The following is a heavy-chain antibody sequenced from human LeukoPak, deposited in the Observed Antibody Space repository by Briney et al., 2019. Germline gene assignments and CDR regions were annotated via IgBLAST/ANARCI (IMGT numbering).Heavy chain of an antibody. CDR2: ISASGQTI. D-gene: IGHD3-3*01. CDR1: GFSFSTYE. CDR3: ARGPPISGNFWRGKNHPPDY. J-gene: IGHJ4*02. Sequence: GGSLRLSCAASGFSFSTYEFHWVRHAPGKGLEWVSYISASGQTIYYADSVRGRFTISRDNAKNSLYLQMNSLRAEDTAVYYCARGPPISGNFWRGKNHPPDYWGQGTLVTVSS. V-gene: IGHV3-48*03.